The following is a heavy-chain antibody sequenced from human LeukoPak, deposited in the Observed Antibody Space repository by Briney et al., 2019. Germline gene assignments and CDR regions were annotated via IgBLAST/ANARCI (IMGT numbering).Heavy chain of an antibody. CDR1: GFIFSDYY. Sequence: GGSLRLSCAASGFIFSDYYMSWIRQAPGKGLEWVSYISSSDSDKKYADSVKGRFTIYRDNAKKSLYLQTNSLRADDTAVYYCARDPRYSYFDYWGQGTPVTVSS. CDR2: ISSSDSDK. J-gene: IGHJ4*02. V-gene: IGHV3-11*05. CDR3: ARDPRYSYFDY. D-gene: IGHD2-15*01.